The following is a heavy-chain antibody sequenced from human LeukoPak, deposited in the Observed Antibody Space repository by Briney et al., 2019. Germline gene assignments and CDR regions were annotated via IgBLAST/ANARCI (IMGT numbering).Heavy chain of an antibody. CDR3: ARDSVGKGFQH. CDR2: ISSSSSYI. D-gene: IGHD1-26*01. Sequence: GGSLRLSCAASGFTFSSYSMNWVRQAPGKGLEWVSSISSSSSYIYYADSVKGRFTISRDNAKNSLYLQMNSLRAEDTAVYYCARDSVGKGFQHWGQGTLVTVSS. J-gene: IGHJ1*01. CDR1: GFTFSSYS. V-gene: IGHV3-21*01.